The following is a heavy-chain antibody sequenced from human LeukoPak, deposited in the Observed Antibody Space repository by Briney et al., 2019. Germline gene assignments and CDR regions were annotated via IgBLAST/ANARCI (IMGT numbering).Heavy chain of an antibody. J-gene: IGHJ3*02. V-gene: IGHV3-21*06. CDR2: IATSSDYI. D-gene: IGHD3-10*01. CDR3: ARGRSITILRGVAISDGFDI. CDR1: GFTFSTYT. Sequence: PGGSLRLSCAPSGFTFSTYTMNWVRQAPGKGPEWVSSIATSSDYIYYAGSLKGRLTISRDNANNSLYLHMNSLRLDDTAVYYCARGRSITILRGVAISDGFDIWGQGTKVTVS.